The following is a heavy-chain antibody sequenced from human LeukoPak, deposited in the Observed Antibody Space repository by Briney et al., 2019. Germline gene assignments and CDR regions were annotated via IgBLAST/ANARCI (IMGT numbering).Heavy chain of an antibody. V-gene: IGHV3-74*01. Sequence: GGSLSLSCAASGFTFSSYWMHWVRQAPGKGPVWVSRINSDGSSTSYVDSVKGRFTISRDNAKNTVYLQMNSLRAEDTAVYYCARGAKDGYSSWNYWGQGTLVTVSS. CDR3: ARGAKDGYSSWNY. J-gene: IGHJ4*02. D-gene: IGHD5-18*01. CDR1: GFTFSSYW. CDR2: INSDGSST.